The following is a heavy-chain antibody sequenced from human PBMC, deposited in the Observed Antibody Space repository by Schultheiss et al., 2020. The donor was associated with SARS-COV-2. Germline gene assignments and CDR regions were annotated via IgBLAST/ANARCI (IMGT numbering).Heavy chain of an antibody. V-gene: IGHV4-59*01. CDR2: IAYSGST. CDR3: ARGPLHYDSLTGYYPLVFDI. Sequence: SETLSLTCSVSGASISSYYWSWVRQPPGRGLEWIGYIAYSGSTTYSPSLKGRVTISADSSKNHFSLKVTSVSAADTALYYCARGPLHYDSLTGYYPLVFDIWGQGTMVTVSS. J-gene: IGHJ3*02. CDR1: GASISSYY. D-gene: IGHD3-9*01.